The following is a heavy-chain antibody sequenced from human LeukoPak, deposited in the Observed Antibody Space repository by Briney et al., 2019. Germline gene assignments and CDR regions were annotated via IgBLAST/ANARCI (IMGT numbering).Heavy chain of an antibody. D-gene: IGHD6-13*01. V-gene: IGHV4-34*01. CDR2: TNHSGST. CDR3: AKDSSSWYYYYYYGMDV. CDR1: GGSFSGYY. J-gene: IGHJ6*02. Sequence: SETLSLTCAVYGGSFSGYYWSWIRQPPGKGLEWIGETNHSGSTNYNPSLKSRVSISVDSSKNQFSLKVSSVTAADTAVYYCAKDSSSWYYYYYYGMDVWGQGTTVTVSS.